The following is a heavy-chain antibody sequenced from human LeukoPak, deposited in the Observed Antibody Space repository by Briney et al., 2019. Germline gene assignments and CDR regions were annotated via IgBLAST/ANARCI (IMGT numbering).Heavy chain of an antibody. CDR3: GGLQCPKGVCYNFEY. CDR1: GGSISGNF. CDR2: IHYSGSS. V-gene: IGHV4-59*03. D-gene: IGHD2-8*01. Sequence: SETLSLTCTVSGGSISGNFWSWIRQPPGKGLEWVGYIHYSGSSNYNPSLKSRVTISVDTSKNQFSLKLSSVTAADTAVYSCGGLQCPKGVCYNFEYWGQGTLVTVSS. J-gene: IGHJ4*02.